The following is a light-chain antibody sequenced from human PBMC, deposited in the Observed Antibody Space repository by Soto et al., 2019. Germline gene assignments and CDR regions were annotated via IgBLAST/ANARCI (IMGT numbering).Light chain of an antibody. CDR3: QHFDNLPLT. CDR2: DAS. CDR1: QGISNH. V-gene: IGKV1-33*01. J-gene: IGKJ4*01. Sequence: DIQLTQSPSSLSASVGDRITITCQASQGISNHLNWYQQKPGKAPILLLYDASKLETGVPSRFSGSGSGTEFTFTIINLQPEDIATYYCQHFDNLPLTFGGGTKVEIK.